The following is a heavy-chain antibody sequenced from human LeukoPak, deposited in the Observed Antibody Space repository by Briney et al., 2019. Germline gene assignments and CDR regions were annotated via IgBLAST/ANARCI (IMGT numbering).Heavy chain of an antibody. V-gene: IGHV3-23*01. CDR3: AKDRDVWGSLLDY. CDR2: ISGSGGRT. Sequence: GGSLRLSCAASGFTFSSYAMSWVRQAPGKGLEWVSAISGSGGRTYYADSVKGRFTISRDNYKNPLYLKMNSLRAEARAVYYCAKDRDVWGSLLDYWGQGTLVTVSS. D-gene: IGHD3-16*01. J-gene: IGHJ4*02. CDR1: GFTFSSYA.